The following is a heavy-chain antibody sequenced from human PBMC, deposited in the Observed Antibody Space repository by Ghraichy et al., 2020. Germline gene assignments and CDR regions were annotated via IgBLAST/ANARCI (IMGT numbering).Heavy chain of an antibody. CDR2: ISYDGSQK. CDR3: AKQYYYDILTGPRYLDC. V-gene: IGHV3-30*18. CDR1: GFTFSNYG. J-gene: IGHJ4*02. Sequence: GGSLRLSCAASGFTFSNYGMHWVRQAPGKGLEWVAVISYDGSQKYYGDSVKGRFTISRDNSKDTLYLQMNTLSAEDTAVYYCAKQYYYDILTGPRYLDCWGQGTLVTVSP. D-gene: IGHD3-9*01.